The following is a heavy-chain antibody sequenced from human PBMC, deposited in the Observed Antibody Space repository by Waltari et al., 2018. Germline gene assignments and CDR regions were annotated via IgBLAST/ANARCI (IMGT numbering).Heavy chain of an antibody. J-gene: IGHJ4*02. D-gene: IGHD2-2*01. CDR2: IKSKTDGGTT. CDR1: GFTFSNAW. Sequence: EVQLVESGGGLVKPGGSLRLSCAASGFTFSNAWMSWVRQAPGKGLEWVGRIKSKTDGGTTDYAAPVKGRFTISRDDSKNTLYLQMNSQKTEDTAVYYCTTAGFDCSSTSCYPLPDYWGQGTLVTVSS. CDR3: TTAGFDCSSTSCYPLPDY. V-gene: IGHV3-15*01.